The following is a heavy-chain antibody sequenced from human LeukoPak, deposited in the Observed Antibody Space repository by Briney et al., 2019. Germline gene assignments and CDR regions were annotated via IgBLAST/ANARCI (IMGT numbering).Heavy chain of an antibody. J-gene: IGHJ4*02. V-gene: IGHV3-23*01. Sequence: GESLKISCAASGFTFSTYAMSWVRQAPGKGLEWVSAMSGSGGSTKYADSVKGRFTISRDDSKNTLFLQMNSLRAEDTAVYYCAKDGYTSSLNHPGAAEFDYWGQGTLVTVSS. D-gene: IGHD6-6*01. CDR1: GFTFSTYA. CDR2: MSGSGGST. CDR3: AKDGYTSSLNHPGAAEFDY.